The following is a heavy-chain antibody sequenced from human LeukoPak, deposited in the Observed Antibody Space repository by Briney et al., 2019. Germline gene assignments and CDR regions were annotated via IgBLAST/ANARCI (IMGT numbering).Heavy chain of an antibody. V-gene: IGHV3-30*19. J-gene: IGHJ6*02. Sequence: TGGSLRLSCAASGFTFSSYGMHWVRQAPGKGLEWVAVISYDGSNKYYADSVKGRFTISRDNSKNTLYLQMNSLRAEDTAVYYCARVASSGWAQPDGHYYYYGMDVWGQGTTVTVSS. CDR3: ARVASSGWAQPDGHYYYYGMDV. D-gene: IGHD6-19*01. CDR2: ISYDGSNK. CDR1: GFTFSSYG.